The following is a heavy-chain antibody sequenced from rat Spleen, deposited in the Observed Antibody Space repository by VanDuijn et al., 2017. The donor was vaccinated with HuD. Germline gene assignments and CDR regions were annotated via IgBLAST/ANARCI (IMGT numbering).Heavy chain of an antibody. CDR2: INKDRRTI. CDR1: GFNFNDYW. CDR3: VRESVGVDF. Sequence: EVKLVESGGGLVQPGRSLKLSCAASGFNFNDYWMGCVRQAPGKELEWIGEINKDRRTIKYIPSLMNKFTIYRENGKNTLYLQMNKVGSEDPAIYYCVRESVGVDFWGQGVMVTVTS. D-gene: IGHD4-3*01. J-gene: IGHJ2*01. V-gene: IGHV4-2*01.